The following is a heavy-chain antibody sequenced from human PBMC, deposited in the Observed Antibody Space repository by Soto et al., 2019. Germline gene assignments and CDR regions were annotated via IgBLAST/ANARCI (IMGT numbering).Heavy chain of an antibody. CDR3: VKNSGWFKT. CDR2: IDGSGGIT. Sequence: QLLQSGGGLVQPGGSLTLSCAASGFTFGTTDMSWVRQAPGEGLEWVSTIDGSGGITYYADSVKGRFTISRDNSRNRLYLQMNSLRGDDTALYYCVKNSGWFKTWGQGALVTVSS. D-gene: IGHD3-10*01. V-gene: IGHV3-23*01. J-gene: IGHJ5*02. CDR1: GFTFGTTD.